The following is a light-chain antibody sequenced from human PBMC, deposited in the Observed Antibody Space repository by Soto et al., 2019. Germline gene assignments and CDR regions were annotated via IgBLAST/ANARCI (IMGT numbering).Light chain of an antibody. CDR3: QQYNNWPPWT. CDR1: QTVRNN. Sequence: EIVLTQSPATLSLSPGERATLSCRASQTVRNNLAWYQQRPGQAPRLLIYDASSRSTGIPARFSGSGSGTDFTLTISSLQSEDFAVYYCQQYNNWPPWTFGQGTKVEIK. CDR2: DAS. J-gene: IGKJ1*01. V-gene: IGKV3D-15*01.